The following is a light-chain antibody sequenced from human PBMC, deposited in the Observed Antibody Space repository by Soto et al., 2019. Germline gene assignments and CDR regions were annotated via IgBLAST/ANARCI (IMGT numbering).Light chain of an antibody. V-gene: IGLV1-51*02. Sequence: QSALTQPPSVSAAPGQKVTISCSGSSSNIGSDFVSWYQQLPGTAPQLLIYENNKRPSGIPDRFSGSKSATSATLGITGLQTGDEADYYCAAWDTSLSGGVFGGGTQLTVL. CDR2: ENN. CDR1: SSNIGSDF. J-gene: IGLJ3*02. CDR3: AAWDTSLSGGV.